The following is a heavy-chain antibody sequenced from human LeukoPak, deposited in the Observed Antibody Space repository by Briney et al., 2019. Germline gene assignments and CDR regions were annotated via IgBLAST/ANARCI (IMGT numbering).Heavy chain of an antibody. CDR2: VSGNNDKT. J-gene: IGHJ4*02. CDR3: ARDRGYDIHTDY. D-gene: IGHD3-9*01. Sequence: ASVKVSCKASGYTFTSYGISWVRQAPGQGLEWMGWVSGNNDKTHYAQKFQDRVTMTTDTSTSTAYMELRSLRSDDTAVYYCARDRGYDIHTDYWGQGTLVTVS. CDR1: GYTFTSYG. V-gene: IGHV1-18*01.